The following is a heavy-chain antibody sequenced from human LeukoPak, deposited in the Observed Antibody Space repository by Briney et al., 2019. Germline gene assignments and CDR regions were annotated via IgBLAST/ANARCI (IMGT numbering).Heavy chain of an antibody. V-gene: IGHV2-5*02. CDR1: GFSLSTSGVG. J-gene: IGHJ1*01. Sequence: SGPTLVKPTQTLTLTCTFSGFSLSTSGVGVGWIRQPPGKALEWLALIYWDDDKRYSPSLKSRLTITKDTSKNQVVLTMTNMDPVDTATYYCAHLGYCSGGSCYSTEYFQHWGQGTLVTVSS. D-gene: IGHD2-15*01. CDR2: IYWDDDK. CDR3: AHLGYCSGGSCYSTEYFQH.